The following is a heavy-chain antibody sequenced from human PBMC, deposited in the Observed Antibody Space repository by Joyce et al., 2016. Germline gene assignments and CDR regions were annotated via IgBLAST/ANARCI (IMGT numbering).Heavy chain of an antibody. D-gene: IGHD4-17*01. CDR1: GFPIRSGYY. J-gene: IGHJ4*02. Sequence: QVQLQESGPGLVKPSETLSLTCAVSGFPIRSGYYWGWIRQHPGEGLEWIGSLYHSGNSYYNPSLKSRVAISIDTSKNQFSLKLSSVTAADTAVYYCARDSTVTTKRAFDQWGQGTLVTVSS. V-gene: IGHV4-38-2*02. CDR2: LYHSGNS. CDR3: ARDSTVTTKRAFDQ.